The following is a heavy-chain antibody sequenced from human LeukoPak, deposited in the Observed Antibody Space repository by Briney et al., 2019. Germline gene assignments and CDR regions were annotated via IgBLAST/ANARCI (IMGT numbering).Heavy chain of an antibody. CDR2: IWYDGSNK. CDR3: ARDTVAGIDY. CDR1: GFTVSTYS. Sequence: GGSLRLSCAASGFTVSTYSMSWVRQAPGKGLEWVAVIWYDGSNKYYADSVKGRFTISRDNSKNTLYLQMNSLRAEDTAVYYCARDTVAGIDYWGQGTLVTVSS. D-gene: IGHD6-19*01. J-gene: IGHJ4*02. V-gene: IGHV3-33*08.